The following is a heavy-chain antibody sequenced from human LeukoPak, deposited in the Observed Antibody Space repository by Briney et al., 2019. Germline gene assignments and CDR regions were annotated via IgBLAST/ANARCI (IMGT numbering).Heavy chain of an antibody. Sequence: SVKVSCKASGGTFSSYAISWVRQAPGQGLEWMGGVIPIFGTANYAQKFQGRVTITADKSTSTAYMELSSLRSEDTAVYYCARGSMVRGELDYWGQGTLVTVSS. CDR2: VIPIFGTA. D-gene: IGHD3-10*01. J-gene: IGHJ4*02. V-gene: IGHV1-69*06. CDR3: ARGSMVRGELDY. CDR1: GGTFSSYA.